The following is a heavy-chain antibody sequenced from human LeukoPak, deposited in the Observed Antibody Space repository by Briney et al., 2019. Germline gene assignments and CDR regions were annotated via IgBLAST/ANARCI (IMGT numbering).Heavy chain of an antibody. CDR3: ARRGGRFFYDSSGQIFDY. J-gene: IGHJ4*02. D-gene: IGHD3-22*01. V-gene: IGHV4/OR15-8*01. CDR2: IYYSGSP. CDR1: GGSISSTNW. Sequence: PSETLSLTCGVSGGSISSTNWWSWVRQPPGKGLEWIGSIYYSGSPYYKSSLKSRVIISVDTSKNQFSLKLSSVTAADTAVYYCARRGGRFFYDSSGQIFDYWGQGTLVTVSS.